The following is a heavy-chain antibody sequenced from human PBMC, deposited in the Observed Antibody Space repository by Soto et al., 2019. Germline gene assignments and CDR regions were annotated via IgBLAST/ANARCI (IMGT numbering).Heavy chain of an antibody. Sequence: SETLSLTCAVYGGSFSGYYWSWIRQPPGKGLEWIGEINHSGSTNYNPSLKSRVTISVDTSKNQFSLKLSSVTAADTAVYYCARGRVVARSNSCYPMDVWGKGTTVTVSS. CDR2: INHSGST. D-gene: IGHD2-2*01. J-gene: IGHJ6*03. V-gene: IGHV4-34*01. CDR3: ARGRVVARSNSCYPMDV. CDR1: GGSFSGYY.